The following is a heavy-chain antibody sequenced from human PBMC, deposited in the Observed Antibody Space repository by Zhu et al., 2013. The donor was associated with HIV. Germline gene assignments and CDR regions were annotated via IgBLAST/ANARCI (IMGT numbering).Heavy chain of an antibody. CDR2: INPNSGGT. Sequence: QVQLVRSGAEVKKPGASVKVSCKASGYTFTGYYMHWVRQAPGQGLEWMGWINPNSGGTNYAQKFQGWVTMTRDTSISTAYMELSRLRSDDTAVYYCARGDLLDYDILTGYYSNNWFDPWGQGTLVTVSS. V-gene: IGHV1-2*04. J-gene: IGHJ5*02. CDR3: ARGDLLDYDILTGYYSNNWFDP. CDR1: GYTFTGYY. D-gene: IGHD3-9*01.